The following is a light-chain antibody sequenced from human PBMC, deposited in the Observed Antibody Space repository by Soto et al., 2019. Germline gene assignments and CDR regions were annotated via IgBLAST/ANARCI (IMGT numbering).Light chain of an antibody. CDR1: SNDVGGYNY. CDR3: TSYTSTIPYV. J-gene: IGLJ6*01. V-gene: IGLV2-14*01. CDR2: EVS. Sequence: QSALTQPASVSGSPGQSITISCTGSSNDVGGYNYVSWYQQHPGQAPKLIIYEVSDRPSGVSPRFSGSKSGNTASLTISGLQVEDEADYFCTSYTSTIPYVFGRGTKVTV.